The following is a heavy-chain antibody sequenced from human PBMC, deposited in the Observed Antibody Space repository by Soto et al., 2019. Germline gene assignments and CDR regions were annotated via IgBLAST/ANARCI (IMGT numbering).Heavy chain of an antibody. V-gene: IGHV3-66*01. CDR3: AREYSSGYYYFYAMDV. CDR2: IYSGGST. J-gene: IGHJ6*02. CDR1: GLTVSSNY. Sequence: PGGSLRLSCAASGLTVSSNYMSWVRQAPGKGLEWVSVIYSGGSTYYADSVKGRFTISRDNSKNTLYLQMNSLRAEDTAVYYCAREYSSGYYYFYAMDVWGQGTTVTVSS. D-gene: IGHD5-18*01.